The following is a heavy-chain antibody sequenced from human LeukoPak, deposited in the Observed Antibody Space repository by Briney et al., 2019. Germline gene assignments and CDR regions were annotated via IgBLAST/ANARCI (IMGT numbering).Heavy chain of an antibody. CDR3: AKVGRLHRATVLIQDYFDY. CDR1: GFIFSSYG. D-gene: IGHD4-23*01. J-gene: IGHJ4*02. CDR2: ISYDGSNK. Sequence: PGGSLRLSCAASGFIFSSYGMHWVRQAPGKGLEWVAVISYDGSNKYYADSVKGRFTISRDNSKNTLYLQMNSPRAEDTAVYYCAKVGRLHRATVLIQDYFDYWGQGTLVTVSS. V-gene: IGHV3-30*18.